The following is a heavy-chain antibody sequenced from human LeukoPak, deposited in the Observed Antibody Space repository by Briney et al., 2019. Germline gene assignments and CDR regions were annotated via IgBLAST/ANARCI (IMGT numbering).Heavy chain of an antibody. D-gene: IGHD2-2*01. Sequence: KAGGSLRLSCAASGFTFSSYSMNWVRQAPGKGRVGVSSISGSSSYIYYADSGKGRFTISRDNAKNSLYLQMNSLRAEDTAVYYCARGDIVVVPAVSHYMDVWGKGATVTVSS. V-gene: IGHV3-21*01. CDR2: ISGSSSYI. J-gene: IGHJ6*03. CDR3: ARGDIVVVPAVSHYMDV. CDR1: GFTFSSYS.